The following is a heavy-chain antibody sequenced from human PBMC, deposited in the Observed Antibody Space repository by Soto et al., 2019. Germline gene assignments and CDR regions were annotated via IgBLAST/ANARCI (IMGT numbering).Heavy chain of an antibody. CDR3: PSGFDILTFGFCLDY. J-gene: IGHJ4*02. CDR2: MYFSGFYSGST. D-gene: IGHD3-9*01. Sequence: SETLSLTCTVSGGSMSSSSYYWGWIRQPPGKGLEWIANMYFSGFYSGSTSYNPSLKSRVTISVDTSKNQFSLQVSSVTAADTALYYCPSGFDILTFGFCLDYWGQGTLVTFSS. V-gene: IGHV4-39*01. CDR1: GGSMSSSSYY.